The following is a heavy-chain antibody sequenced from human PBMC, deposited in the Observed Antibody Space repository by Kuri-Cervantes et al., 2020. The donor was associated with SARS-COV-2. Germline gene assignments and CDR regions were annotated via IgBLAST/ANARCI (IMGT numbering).Heavy chain of an antibody. CDR3: ARGSYYYGSGSYFRRPIRFDP. CDR2: IIPIFGTA. V-gene: IGHV1-69*13. J-gene: IGHJ5*02. CDR1: GDTFSSYA. D-gene: IGHD3-10*01. Sequence: SVKVSCKASGDTFSSYAISWVRQAPGQGLEWMGGIIPIFGTANYAQKFQGRVTITADESTSTAYMELSSLRSEDTAVYYCARGSYYYGSGSYFRRPIRFDPWGQGTLVTVSS.